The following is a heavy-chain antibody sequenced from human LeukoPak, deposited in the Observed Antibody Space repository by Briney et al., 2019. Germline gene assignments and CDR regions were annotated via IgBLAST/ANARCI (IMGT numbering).Heavy chain of an antibody. CDR1: GFTFSTYA. V-gene: IGHV3-30-3*01. D-gene: IGHD3-3*01. CDR3: AVRDNDY. Sequence: GRSLRLSCAASGFTFSTYAMHWVRKAPGKGLEWVAVISYDGSNKYYADSVKGRFTISRDNSRNTLYLQMNSLRAEDTAVYYCAVRDNDYWGQGTLVTVSS. CDR2: ISYDGSNK. J-gene: IGHJ4*02.